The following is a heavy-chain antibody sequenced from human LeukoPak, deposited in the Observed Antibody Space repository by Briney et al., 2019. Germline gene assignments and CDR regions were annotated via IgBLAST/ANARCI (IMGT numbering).Heavy chain of an antibody. CDR1: GFTFSSYS. D-gene: IGHD6-13*01. CDR2: ISSSSYI. J-gene: IGHJ4*02. Sequence: GGSLRLSCAASGFTFSSYSMNWARQAPGKGLEWVSSISSSSYIYYADSVKGRFTISRDNAKNSLYLQMNSLRAEDTAVYYCARDLEQQLGFDYWGQGTLVTVSS. CDR3: ARDLEQQLGFDY. V-gene: IGHV3-21*01.